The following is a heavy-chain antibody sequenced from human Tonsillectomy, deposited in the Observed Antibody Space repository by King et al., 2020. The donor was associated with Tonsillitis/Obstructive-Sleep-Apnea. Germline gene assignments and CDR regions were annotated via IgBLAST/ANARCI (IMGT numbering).Heavy chain of an antibody. D-gene: IGHD3/OR15-3a*01. J-gene: IGHJ4*02. CDR3: ARLSNVDFWALTFDY. CDR1: GYRFANYW. CDR2: IRPRDSDS. V-gene: IGHV5-51*01. Sequence: VQLVQSGAEMKKAGESLKISCKGSGYRFANYWIVWVRQKPWKVLEWMWVIRPRDSDSKYSTSFQGQVTVSADKSISTAYLQWSSLKVPDSATYYCARLSNVDFWALTFDYWGQGTQVTVSS.